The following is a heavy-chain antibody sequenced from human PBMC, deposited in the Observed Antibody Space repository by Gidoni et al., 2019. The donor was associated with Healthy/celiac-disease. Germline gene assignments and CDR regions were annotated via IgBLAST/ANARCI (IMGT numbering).Heavy chain of an antibody. D-gene: IGHD2-15*01. CDR2: IRSKANSYAT. J-gene: IGHJ6*03. CDR3: AKEGVVVAATPGELYYYYYYYMDV. Sequence: EVQLVESRGGLVQPGGSLKLSCAASGFTFSCSALHWVRQASGKGLDWVGRIRSKANSYATAYAASVKGRFTISRDDSKNTAYLQMNSLKTEDTAVYYCAKEGVVVAATPGELYYYYYYYMDVWGKGTTVTVSS. V-gene: IGHV3-73*02. CDR1: GFTFSCSA.